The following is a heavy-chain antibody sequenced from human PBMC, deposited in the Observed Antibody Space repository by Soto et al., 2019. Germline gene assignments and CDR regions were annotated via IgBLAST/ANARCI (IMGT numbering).Heavy chain of an antibody. CDR2: IYYSGRT. CDR3: ARQRTQVVTQAYFDH. Sequence: SETLSLTCIVSGESISSSSYYWGWIRQPPGKGLEWIGSIYYSGRTYYNPSFKSRVTISIDTSKNQFSLKLSSVTATDTAVYYCARQRTQVVTQAYFDHWGQGALVTVSS. D-gene: IGHD2-21*02. V-gene: IGHV4-39*01. J-gene: IGHJ4*02. CDR1: GESISSSSYY.